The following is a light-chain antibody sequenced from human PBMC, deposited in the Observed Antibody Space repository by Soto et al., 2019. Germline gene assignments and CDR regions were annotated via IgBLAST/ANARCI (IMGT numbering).Light chain of an antibody. J-gene: IGKJ1*01. CDR2: GTS. CDR1: QSVSSSY. Sequence: EIVLTQSPGTLSLSPGERATLSCRAIQSVSSSYLAWYQQKPGQAPRLLIYGTSSRATAIPDRFSGSGSGTDFTLTISRLEPEDFAVYYCQQYGSLSWTFGQGTKV. V-gene: IGKV3-20*01. CDR3: QQYGSLSWT.